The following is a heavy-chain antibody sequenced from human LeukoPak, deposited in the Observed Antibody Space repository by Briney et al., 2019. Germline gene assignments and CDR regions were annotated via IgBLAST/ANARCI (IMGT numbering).Heavy chain of an antibody. Sequence: APVKVSCKASGYTFTSYGISWVRQAPGQGLEWMGWISTYNGNTNYAQELQGRVTMTTDTSTSTAYMELRSLRSDDTAVYYCARATLALNWFDPWGQGTLVTVSS. CDR1: GYTFTSYG. V-gene: IGHV1-18*01. J-gene: IGHJ5*02. D-gene: IGHD4-23*01. CDR2: ISTYNGNT. CDR3: ARATLALNWFDP.